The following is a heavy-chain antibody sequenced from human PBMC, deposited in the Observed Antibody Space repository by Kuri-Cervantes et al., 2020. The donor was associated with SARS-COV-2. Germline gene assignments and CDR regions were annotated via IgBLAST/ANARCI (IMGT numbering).Heavy chain of an antibody. V-gene: IGHV4-4*07. Sequence: SETLSLTCTVSGGSISSYYWSWIRQPAGKGLEWIGRIYTSGSTNYNPSLKSRVTMSVDTSKNQFSLKLSSVTAADTAVYYCAREGIVVDADAFDIWGQGTMVTVSS. CDR1: GGSISSYY. CDR2: IYTSGST. D-gene: IGHD2-2*01. J-gene: IGHJ3*02. CDR3: AREGIVVDADAFDI.